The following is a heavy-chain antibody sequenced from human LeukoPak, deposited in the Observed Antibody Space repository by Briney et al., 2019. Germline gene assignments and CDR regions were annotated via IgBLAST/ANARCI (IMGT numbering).Heavy chain of an antibody. V-gene: IGHV1-2*02. Sequence: VASVKVSCKASGYTFTGYYILWVRQAPGQGLEWMGWINPNSGGTNYAQNFQGSVTMTRDTSISTAYMELSRLRSDDTAVYYCARTFYDISLAFDIWGQGTMVTVSS. CDR1: GYTFTGYY. D-gene: IGHD3-22*01. CDR2: INPNSGGT. J-gene: IGHJ3*02. CDR3: ARTFYDISLAFDI.